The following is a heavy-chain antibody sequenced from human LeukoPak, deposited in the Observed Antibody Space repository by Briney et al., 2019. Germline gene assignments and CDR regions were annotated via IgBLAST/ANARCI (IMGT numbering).Heavy chain of an antibody. D-gene: IGHD6-13*01. Sequence: PGGSLRLSCAGSGFTFSNAWMNWVRQAPGKGLEWVGRIKSKTDGGTTDYAAPVKGRFTISRDDSKNTLYLQMNSLKTEDTAVYYCTTSPGIADYYFDYWGQGTLVTVSS. V-gene: IGHV3-15*01. CDR2: IKSKTDGGTT. CDR3: TTSPGIADYYFDY. CDR1: GFTFSNAW. J-gene: IGHJ4*02.